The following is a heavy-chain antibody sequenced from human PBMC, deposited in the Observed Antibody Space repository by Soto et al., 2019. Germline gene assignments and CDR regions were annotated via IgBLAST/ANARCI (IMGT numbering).Heavy chain of an antibody. CDR3: ARVDRFLEVYYYYGMDV. V-gene: IGHV3-33*01. D-gene: IGHD3-3*01. J-gene: IGHJ6*02. Sequence: PGGSLRLSCAASGFTFSSYGMHWVRQAPGKGLEWVAVIWYDGSNKYYADSVKGRFTISRDNSKNTLYLQMNSLRAEDTAVYYCARVDRFLEVYYYYGMDVWGQGTTVTVSS. CDR1: GFTFSSYG. CDR2: IWYDGSNK.